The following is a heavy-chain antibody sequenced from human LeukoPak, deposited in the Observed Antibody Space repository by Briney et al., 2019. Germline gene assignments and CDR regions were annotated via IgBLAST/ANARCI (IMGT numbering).Heavy chain of an antibody. D-gene: IGHD2-15*01. CDR2: IYYSGST. CDR3: ARLDRGYCSGGSCPDY. CDR1: GGSISSYY. Sequence: SETLSLTCTVPGGSISSYYWSWIRQPPGKGLEWIGYIYYSGSTNYNPSLKSRVTISVDTSKNQFSLKLSSVAAADTAVYYCARLDRGYCSGGSCPDYWGQGTLVTVSS. V-gene: IGHV4-59*08. J-gene: IGHJ4*02.